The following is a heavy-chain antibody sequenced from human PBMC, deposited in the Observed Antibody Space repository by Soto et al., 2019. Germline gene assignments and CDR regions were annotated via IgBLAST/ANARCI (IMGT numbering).Heavy chain of an antibody. CDR3: ARDAPQRNHDFRWLQPFDY. Sequence: SVKVSCKASGGTFSSYAISWVRQAPGQGLEWMGGIIPIFGTANYAQKFQGRVTITADESTSTAYMELSSLRSEDTAVYYCARDAPQRNHDFRWLQPFDYWGQGTLVTVSS. CDR1: GGTFSSYA. V-gene: IGHV1-69*13. J-gene: IGHJ4*02. CDR2: IIPIFGTA. D-gene: IGHD5-12*01.